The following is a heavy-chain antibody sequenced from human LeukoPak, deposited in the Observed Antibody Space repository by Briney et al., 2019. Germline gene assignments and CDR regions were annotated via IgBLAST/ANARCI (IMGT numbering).Heavy chain of an antibody. CDR3: ARDADYGVYDY. Sequence: GGSLRLSCAASGFTVCSNYMSWVRQTPGKWLEWVSVIYSGGSTYYADSVKGRFTISRDNSKNTLYLQMNSLRAEDTAVYYCARDADYGVYDYWGQGTLVTVSS. D-gene: IGHD4-17*01. J-gene: IGHJ4*02. CDR1: GFTVCSNY. V-gene: IGHV3-53*01. CDR2: IYSGGST.